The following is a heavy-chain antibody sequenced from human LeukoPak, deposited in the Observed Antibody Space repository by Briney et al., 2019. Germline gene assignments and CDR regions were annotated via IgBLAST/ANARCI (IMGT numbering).Heavy chain of an antibody. D-gene: IGHD4-17*01. CDR2: LSHNGLN. CDR1: GGSVTSDSYS. CDR3: ARQLYGSDH. V-gene: IGHV4-39*01. Sequence: SETLSLTCTVSGGSVTSDSYSWGWIRQPPGKGLQWIVTLSHNGLNYYNPSLKSRVAMPVDRSKNQFSLRLSSVTAADTAVYYCARQLYGSDHWGQGTLVTVSS. J-gene: IGHJ4*02.